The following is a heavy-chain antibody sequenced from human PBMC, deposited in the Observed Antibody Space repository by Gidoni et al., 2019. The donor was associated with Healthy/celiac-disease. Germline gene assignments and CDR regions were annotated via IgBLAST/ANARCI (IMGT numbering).Heavy chain of an antibody. J-gene: IGHJ4*02. V-gene: IGHV3-49*03. CDR2: IRNKAYGGTT. CDR3: TRTYDTSGDFDY. Sequence: EVQLVESVGGSVQPGRYLRLSCTTYGFTFGDYAMSWFRQAPGKGLEWVGCIRNKAYGGTTEYAASVKGRFTISRDDSKSIAYLQMNSLKTEDTALYYCTRTYDTSGDFDYWGQGTLVTVSS. CDR1: GFTFGDYA. D-gene: IGHD3-22*01.